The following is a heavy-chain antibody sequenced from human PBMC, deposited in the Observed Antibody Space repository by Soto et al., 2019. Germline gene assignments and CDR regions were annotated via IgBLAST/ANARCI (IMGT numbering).Heavy chain of an antibody. Sequence: QLSESGGGLRQPGGSLTLSCAASGFTLTYAMTWVRQPPGKGLEWVSSMNGAATSTSYADSVKGRFTMSRDNSKNTLFLEMSTLRPEGTGVYYCARGGADHYNYGMDVWGQGTTVIVSS. CDR2: MNGAATST. D-gene: IGHD3-10*01. CDR1: GFTLTYA. CDR3: ARGGADHYNYGMDV. V-gene: IGHV3-23*05. J-gene: IGHJ6*02.